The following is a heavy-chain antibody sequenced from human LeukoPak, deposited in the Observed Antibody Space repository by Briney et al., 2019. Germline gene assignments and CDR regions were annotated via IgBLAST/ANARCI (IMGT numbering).Heavy chain of an antibody. CDR2: ISYDGSNK. CDR1: GFTFSSYG. D-gene: IGHD3-9*01. V-gene: IGHV3-30*18. J-gene: IGHJ6*02. CDR3: AKGGLRYFDWLPSRYYYYGMDV. Sequence: PGGSLRLSCAASGFTFSSYGMHWVRQAPGKGLEWVAVISYDGSNKYYADSVKGRFTISRDNSKNTLYLQMNSLRAEDTAVYYCAKGGLRYFDWLPSRYYYYGMDVWGQGTTVTVSS.